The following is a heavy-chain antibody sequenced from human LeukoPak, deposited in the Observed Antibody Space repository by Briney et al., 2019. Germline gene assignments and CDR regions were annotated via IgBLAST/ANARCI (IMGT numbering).Heavy chain of an antibody. Sequence: ASVKVSFTASGYSFTIYYMHWVRQAPGQGLEWMGIINPSGGSTSYAQKFQGRVTMTRDTSTSTVYMELSSLRPEDKAVYYCARDIPYEVTFGGITVMGSFVLDYWGQGTLVTVSS. CDR1: GYSFTIYY. CDR2: INPSGGST. J-gene: IGHJ4*02. CDR3: ARDIPYEVTFGGITVMGSFVLDY. D-gene: IGHD3-16*02. V-gene: IGHV1-46*01.